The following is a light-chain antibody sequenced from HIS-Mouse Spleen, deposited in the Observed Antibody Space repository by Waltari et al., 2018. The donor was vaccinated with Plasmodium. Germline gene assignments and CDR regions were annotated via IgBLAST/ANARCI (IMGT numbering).Light chain of an antibody. Sequence: QSALTQPASVYGSPGQPITISCTGTSSDVGGYTYVSWYQQHPGKAPRLMIYWVSNQPAGVSNRFSGSKSSNTASMTSCGVQAEDEADYYCSSYRSSSTRVFGGGTKLTVL. V-gene: IGLV2-14*01. CDR2: WVS. J-gene: IGLJ3*02. CDR1: SSDVGGYTY. CDR3: SSYRSSSTRV.